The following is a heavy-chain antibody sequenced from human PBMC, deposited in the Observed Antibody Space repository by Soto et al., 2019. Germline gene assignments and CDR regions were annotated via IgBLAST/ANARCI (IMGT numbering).Heavy chain of an antibody. Sequence: HPXGALRLSWAASGFTVSSNYMSWVRQAPGKGLEWVSVIYIGGSTYYADSVKGRFTISRDNSKNTLYLQMNRLRAEDTAVYYCARDINTAMARGYFDIWGRGTLVTVSS. CDR2: IYIGGST. J-gene: IGHJ2*01. V-gene: IGHV3-53*01. CDR3: ARDINTAMARGYFDI. CDR1: GFTVSSNY. D-gene: IGHD5-18*01.